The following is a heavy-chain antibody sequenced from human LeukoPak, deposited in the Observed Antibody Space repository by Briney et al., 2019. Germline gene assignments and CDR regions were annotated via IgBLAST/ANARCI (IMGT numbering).Heavy chain of an antibody. V-gene: IGHV1-2*02. CDR1: GYTFTGYY. D-gene: IGHD1-26*01. J-gene: IGHJ4*02. CDR3: ARVGMGFANY. Sequence: GASVKVSCKASGYTFTGYYMHWVRQAPGQGLEWMGWINPNSGGTNYAQKFQGRVTMTRDTSTSTVYMELSSLRSEDTAVYYCARVGMGFANYWGQGTLVTVSS. CDR2: INPNSGGT.